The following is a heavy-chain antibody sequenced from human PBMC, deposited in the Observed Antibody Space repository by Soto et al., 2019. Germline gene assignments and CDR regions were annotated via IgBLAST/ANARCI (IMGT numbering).Heavy chain of an antibody. Sequence: PGGSLRLSCAASGFTFSSYGMHWVRQAPGKGLEWVAVISYDGSNKYYADSVKGRFTISRDNSKNTLYLQMNSLRAEDTAVYYCAKDRHYSNYNSYYYTSDMDVGGQGTTVTVSS. CDR3: AKDRHYSNYNSYYYTSDMDV. J-gene: IGHJ6*02. V-gene: IGHV3-30*18. D-gene: IGHD4-4*01. CDR1: GFTFSSYG. CDR2: ISYDGSNK.